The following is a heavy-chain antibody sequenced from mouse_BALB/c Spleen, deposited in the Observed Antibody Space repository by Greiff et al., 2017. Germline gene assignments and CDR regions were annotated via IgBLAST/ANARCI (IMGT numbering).Heavy chain of an antibody. CDR3: ARAFTTDY. V-gene: IGHV1-80*01. J-gene: IGHJ2*01. Sequence: QVHVKQSGAELVRPGSSVKISCKASGYAFSSYWMNWVKQRPGQGLEWIGQIYPGDGDTNYNGKFKGKATLTADKSSSTAYMQLSSLTSEDSAVYFCARAFTTDYWGQGTTLTVSS. CDR2: IYPGDGDT. D-gene: IGHD1-1*01. CDR1: GYAFSSYW.